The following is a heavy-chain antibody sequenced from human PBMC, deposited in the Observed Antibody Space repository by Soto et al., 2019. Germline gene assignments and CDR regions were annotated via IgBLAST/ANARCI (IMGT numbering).Heavy chain of an antibody. D-gene: IGHD3-9*01. J-gene: IGHJ3*02. V-gene: IGHV1-69*13. CDR1: GGTFSSYA. CDR2: IIPIFGTA. CDR3: ATLYYDILTGDPDDAFDI. Sequence: SVKVSCKASGGTFSSYAISWVRQAPGLGLEWMGGIIPIFGTANYAQKFQGRVTITADESTSTAYMELSSLRSEDTAVYYCATLYYDILTGDPDDAFDIWGQGTMVTVSS.